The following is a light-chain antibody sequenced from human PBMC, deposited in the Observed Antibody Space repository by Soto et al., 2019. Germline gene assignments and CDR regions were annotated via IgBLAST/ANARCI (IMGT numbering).Light chain of an antibody. V-gene: IGKV1-39*01. J-gene: IGKJ5*01. Sequence: DIQMTQSPSSLSASVGDRVTITCRASQSISSYLNWYQQKPGKAPKLLIYAASSLRSGVPSRFSGSGSGTEFTLTISSLQPDDFATYYCQQYNGLITFGQGTRLEIK. CDR3: QQYNGLIT. CDR2: AAS. CDR1: QSISSY.